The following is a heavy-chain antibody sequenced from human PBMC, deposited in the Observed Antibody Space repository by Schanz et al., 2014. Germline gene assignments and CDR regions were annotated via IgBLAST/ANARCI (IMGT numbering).Heavy chain of an antibody. CDR2: IRYDASNE. CDR1: RFAFSNCG. CDR3: ARDDGGGYNQIDY. J-gene: IGHJ4*02. D-gene: IGHD5-12*01. Sequence: QLVESGGGLVQPGGSLRLSCAASRFAFSNCGMHWVRQAPGKGLEWVAFIRYDASNEYYADSVKGRFTISRDNSKNTLYLQMNSLRLEDTAVYYCARDDGGGYNQIDYWGQGALVTVSS. V-gene: IGHV3-30*02.